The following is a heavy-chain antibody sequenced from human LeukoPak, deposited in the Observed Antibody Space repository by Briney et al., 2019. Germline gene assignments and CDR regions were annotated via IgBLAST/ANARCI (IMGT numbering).Heavy chain of an antibody. CDR1: GFTFSNYV. CDR3: ATNTSYGSGTLDY. CDR2: ISSNGVST. V-gene: IGHV3-64*01. D-gene: IGHD3-10*01. Sequence: GESLKISCAASGFTFSNYVMYWVRQAPGKGLEYVSAISSNGVSTYYANSVKGRFTISRDNSKNTLYLQMGSLRPEDMAVYYCATNTSYGSGTLDYRGQGTLVTVSS. J-gene: IGHJ4*02.